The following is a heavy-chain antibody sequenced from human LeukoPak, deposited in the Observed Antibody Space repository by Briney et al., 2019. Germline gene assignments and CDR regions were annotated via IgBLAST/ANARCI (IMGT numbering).Heavy chain of an antibody. J-gene: IGHJ4*02. CDR1: GFTFSNAW. CDR3: ARDQEGPYYYDSSGLFDY. Sequence: GGSLRLSCAASGFTFSNAWMSWVRQAPGKGLEWVSSISSSSYIYYADSVKGRFTISRDNAKNSLYLQMNSLRAEDTAVYYCARDQEGPYYYDSSGLFDYWGQGTLVTVSS. D-gene: IGHD3-22*01. V-gene: IGHV3-69-1*01. CDR2: ISSSSYI.